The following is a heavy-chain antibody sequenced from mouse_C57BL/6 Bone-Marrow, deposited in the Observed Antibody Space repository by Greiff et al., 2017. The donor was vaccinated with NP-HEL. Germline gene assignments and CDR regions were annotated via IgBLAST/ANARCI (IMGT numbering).Heavy chain of an antibody. J-gene: IGHJ4*01. CDR3: ARSWDPYAMDY. D-gene: IGHD4-1*01. CDR1: GYAFTNYL. CDR2: INPGSGGT. Sequence: VQRVESGAELVRPGTSVKVSCKASGYAFTNYLIEWVKQRPGQGLEWIGVINPGSGGTNYNEKFKGKATLTADKSSSTAYMQLSSLTSEDSAVYFCARSWDPYAMDYWGQGTSVTVSS. V-gene: IGHV1-54*01.